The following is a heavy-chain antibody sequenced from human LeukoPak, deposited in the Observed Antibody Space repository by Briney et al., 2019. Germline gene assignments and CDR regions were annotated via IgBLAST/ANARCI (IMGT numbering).Heavy chain of an antibody. CDR1: GYTFTGYY. V-gene: IGHV1-2*02. Sequence: ASVKVSCKASGYTFTGYYMHWVRQAPGQGLEWMGWVNPNSGGTNYAQKFHGRVTMTRDTSISTAYMELSRLRSDDTAVYYCARMAVAGTYYYYYGMDVWGQGTTVTVSS. CDR2: VNPNSGGT. D-gene: IGHD6-19*01. CDR3: ARMAVAGTYYYYYGMDV. J-gene: IGHJ6*02.